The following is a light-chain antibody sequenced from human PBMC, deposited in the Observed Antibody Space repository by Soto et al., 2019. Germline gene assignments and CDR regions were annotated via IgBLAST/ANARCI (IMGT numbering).Light chain of an antibody. J-gene: IGKJ5*01. V-gene: IGKV1-5*03. CDR3: QQYSHLIT. CDR1: QTISSW. Sequence: DIQMTQSPSTLSGSVGDRVTITCRASQTISSWLAWYQQKPGKAPKLLIYKASTLKSGVPSRFSGSGSGTDFTFTISSLQPEDIATYYRQQYSHLITFGQGTRLEIK. CDR2: KAS.